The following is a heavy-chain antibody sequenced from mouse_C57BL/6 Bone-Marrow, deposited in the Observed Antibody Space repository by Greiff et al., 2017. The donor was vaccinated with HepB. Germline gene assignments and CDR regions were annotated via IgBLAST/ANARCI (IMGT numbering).Heavy chain of an antibody. D-gene: IGHD1-1*02. CDR3: ARTIWDYYAMDY. CDR1: GYAFSSYW. V-gene: IGHV1-80*01. Sequence: VQLQQSGAELVKPGASVKISCKASGYAFSSYWMNWVKQRPGKGLEWIGQIYPGDGDTNYNGKFKGKATLTADKSSSTAYMQLSSLTSEDSAVYFCARTIWDYYAMDYWGQGTSVTVSS. CDR2: IYPGDGDT. J-gene: IGHJ4*01.